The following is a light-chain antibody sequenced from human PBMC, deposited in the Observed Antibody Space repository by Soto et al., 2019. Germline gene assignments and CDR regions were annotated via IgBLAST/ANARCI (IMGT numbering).Light chain of an antibody. CDR2: GAS. J-gene: IGKJ5*01. CDR1: QSVSSSY. Sequence: EIVLTQSPGTLSLSPGERATLSCRASQSVSSSYLAWYQQKPGQAPRLLIYGASSRATGLPDRFSGSGSGTNFPLTISRLEPEDFAVYYCQQYGSSGITFVQGTRLEI. CDR3: QQYGSSGIT. V-gene: IGKV3-20*01.